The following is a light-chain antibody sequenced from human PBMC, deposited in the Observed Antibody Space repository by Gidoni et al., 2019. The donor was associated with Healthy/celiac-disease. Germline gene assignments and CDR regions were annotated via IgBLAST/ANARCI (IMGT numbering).Light chain of an antibody. CDR2: KAS. J-gene: IGKJ1*01. CDR3: QQYNSYSRT. V-gene: IGKV1-5*03. CDR1: QSISSW. Sequence: DLPMNQSPSTLSASVGDRVTITCRASQSISSWLAWYQQKPGKAPKLLIYKASSLESGVPSRFSGSGSGTEFTLTISSLQPDDFATYYCQQYNSYSRTFGQGTKVEIK.